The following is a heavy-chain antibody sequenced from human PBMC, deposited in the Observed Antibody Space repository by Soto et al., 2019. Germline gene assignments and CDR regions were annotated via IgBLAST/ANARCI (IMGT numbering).Heavy chain of an antibody. J-gene: IGHJ6*03. Sequence: SETLSLTCAVYGGSFSGYYWSWIRQPPGKGLEWIGEINHSGSTNYNPSLKSRVTISVDTSKNQFSLKLSSVTAADTAVYYCARVRAYYDFWSGYYSSGNYYMDVWGKGTTVTVSS. CDR1: GGSFSGYY. CDR2: INHSGST. D-gene: IGHD3-3*01. V-gene: IGHV4-34*01. CDR3: ARVRAYYDFWSGYYSSGNYYMDV.